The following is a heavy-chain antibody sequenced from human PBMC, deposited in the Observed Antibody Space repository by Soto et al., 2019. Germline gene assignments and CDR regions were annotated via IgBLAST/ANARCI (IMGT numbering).Heavy chain of an antibody. CDR1: GGSISSSSYY. D-gene: IGHD3-22*01. V-gene: IGHV4-39*02. J-gene: IGHJ6*02. CDR2: IYYSGST. Sequence: SETLSLTCTVSGGSISSSSYYWGWIRQPPGKGLEWIGSIYYSGSTYYNPSLKGRVTISVETSKNQFSLKLSSVTAADTAVYYCAREVTYYYDSSGYYRNYYYYGMDVWGQGTTVTVSS. CDR3: AREVTYYYDSSGYYRNYYYYGMDV.